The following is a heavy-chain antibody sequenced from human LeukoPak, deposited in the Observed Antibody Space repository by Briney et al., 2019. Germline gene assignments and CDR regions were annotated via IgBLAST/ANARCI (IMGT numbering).Heavy chain of an antibody. Sequence: GRSLRLSCAASGFTFSSYAMHWVRQAPGKGLEWVAVISYDGSNKYYADSVKGRFTISRDNSKNTLYLQMNSLRAEDTAVYYCARLIVGATDYWGQGTLVTVSS. CDR1: GFTFSSYA. D-gene: IGHD1-26*01. CDR2: ISYDGSNK. V-gene: IGHV3-30-3*01. CDR3: ARLIVGATDY. J-gene: IGHJ4*02.